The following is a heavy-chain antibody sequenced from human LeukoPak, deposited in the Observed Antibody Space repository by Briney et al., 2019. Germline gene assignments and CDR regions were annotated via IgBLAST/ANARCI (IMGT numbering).Heavy chain of an antibody. Sequence: PGGSLRLSCAASGFTFSSYWMSWVRQAPGKGLEWVANIKQDGSEKYYADSVKGRFTISRDNSKNTLYLQMNSLRAEDTAVYYCAPIAVAGIDYWGQGTLVTVSS. CDR3: APIAVAGIDY. D-gene: IGHD6-19*01. CDR1: GFTFSSYW. V-gene: IGHV3-7*01. J-gene: IGHJ4*02. CDR2: IKQDGSEK.